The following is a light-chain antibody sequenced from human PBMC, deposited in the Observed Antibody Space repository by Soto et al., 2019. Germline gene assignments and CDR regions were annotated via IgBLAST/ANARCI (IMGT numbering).Light chain of an antibody. V-gene: IGKV1-9*01. CDR1: QSISTS. CDR3: QVPDNLLIT. Sequence: SPSVPSLTKGESVTLTCLASQSISTSLAWYQVKPGKAPKLLIYAASTLESGVPSRFSGTVSGTEFSLTIASLQPEDFVTYYSQVPDNLLITFGQGTRLEI. CDR2: AAS. J-gene: IGKJ5*01.